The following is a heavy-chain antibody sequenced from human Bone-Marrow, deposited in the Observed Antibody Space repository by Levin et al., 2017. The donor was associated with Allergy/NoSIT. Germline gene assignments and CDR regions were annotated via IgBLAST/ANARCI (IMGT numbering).Heavy chain of an antibody. D-gene: IGHD6-19*01. CDR2: IYPGDSDT. V-gene: IGHV5-51*01. CDR1: GYSFTSYW. Sequence: PGESLKISCMGPGYSFTSYWIAWVRQMPGKGLEWMGIIYPGDSDTRYSPSFQGQVTISADKSISTAYLQWSSLKASDTAMYYCARRSVAEWFDYWGQGTLVTVSS. J-gene: IGHJ4*02. CDR3: ARRSVAEWFDY.